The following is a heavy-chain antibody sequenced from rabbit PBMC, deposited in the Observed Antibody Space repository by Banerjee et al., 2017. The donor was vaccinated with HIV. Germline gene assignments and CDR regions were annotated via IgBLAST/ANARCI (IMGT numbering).Heavy chain of an antibody. J-gene: IGHJ4*01. CDR1: GIDFSRSFW. CDR3: AKNYTTGSAFNL. D-gene: IGHD1-1*01. V-gene: IGHV1S43*01. Sequence: QEHLVESGGGLVTLGGSLKLTCKASGIDFSRSFWISWVRQTPGKGLEWIGCIYPTYGATDYANWVNGRFTISLDNAQNTVFLQMTSLTAADTATYFCAKNYTTGSAFNLWGQGTLVTVS. CDR2: IYPTYGAT.